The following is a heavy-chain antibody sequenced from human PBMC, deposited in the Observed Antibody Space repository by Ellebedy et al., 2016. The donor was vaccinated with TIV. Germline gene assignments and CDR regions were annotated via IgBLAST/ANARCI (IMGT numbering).Heavy chain of an antibody. CDR1: GYTFTSYD. CDR2: MNPNSGNT. J-gene: IGHJ6*02. V-gene: IGHV1-8*03. CDR3: ARIRFGEMGPLDGMDV. Sequence: AASVKVSCKASGYTFTSYDINWVRQATGQGLEWMGWMNPNSGNTGYAQKFQGRVTITRNTSISTAYMELSSLRSEDTAVYYCARIRFGEMGPLDGMDVWGQGTTVTVSS. D-gene: IGHD3-10*01.